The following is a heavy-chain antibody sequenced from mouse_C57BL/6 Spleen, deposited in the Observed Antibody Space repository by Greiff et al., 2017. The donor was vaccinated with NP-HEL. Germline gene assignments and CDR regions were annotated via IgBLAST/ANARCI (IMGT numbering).Heavy chain of an antibody. CDR2: IYPSDSET. Sequence: QVQLQQSGAELVRPGSSVKLSCKASGYTFTSYWMDWVKQRPGQGLEWIGNIYPSDSETHYNQKFKDKATLTVDKSSSTAYMQLSSLTSEDSAVYYCARLLLEDYFDYWGQGTTLTVSS. CDR3: ARLLLEDYFDY. V-gene: IGHV1-61*01. J-gene: IGHJ2*01. CDR1: GYTFTSYW. D-gene: IGHD2-14*01.